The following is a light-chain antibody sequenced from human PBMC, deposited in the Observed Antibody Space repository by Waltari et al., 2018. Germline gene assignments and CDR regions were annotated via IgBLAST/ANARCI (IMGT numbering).Light chain of an antibody. CDR2: AAS. Sequence: EIVLTQSPANLCLSPGERATLSCRASQSIGSYLAWYQQKPGQAPRLLIYAASNRATGIPARFSGYGSGTDFTLTISSLEPVDFAVYYCQQRSDWPLTFGGGTKVEIK. J-gene: IGKJ4*01. CDR3: QQRSDWPLT. CDR1: QSIGSY. V-gene: IGKV3-11*01.